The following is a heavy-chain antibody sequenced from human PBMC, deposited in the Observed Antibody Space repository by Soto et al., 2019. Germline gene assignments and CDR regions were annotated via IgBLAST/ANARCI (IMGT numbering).Heavy chain of an antibody. CDR1: GYTFTSYA. V-gene: IGHV1-3*01. Sequence: ASVKVSCKASGYTFTSYAMHWVRQAPGQRLEWMGWINAGNGNTKYSQKFQGRVTITRDTSASTAYMELSSLRSEDTAVYYCARGYGHYASYIFYYYYYGMDVWGQGTTVTVSS. CDR3: ARGYGHYASYIFYYYYYGMDV. CDR2: INAGNGNT. D-gene: IGHD4-17*01. J-gene: IGHJ6*02.